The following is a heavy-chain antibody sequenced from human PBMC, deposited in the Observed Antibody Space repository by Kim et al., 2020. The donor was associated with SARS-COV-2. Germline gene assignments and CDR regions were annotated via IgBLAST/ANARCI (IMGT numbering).Heavy chain of an antibody. Sequence: YRKKFQGRVTMPSDTSTSTVYMELSSLRSEDTAVYYCARDPIAAAGVFDYWGQGTLVTVSS. J-gene: IGHJ4*02. CDR3: ARDPIAAAGVFDY. V-gene: IGHV1-46*01. D-gene: IGHD6-13*01.